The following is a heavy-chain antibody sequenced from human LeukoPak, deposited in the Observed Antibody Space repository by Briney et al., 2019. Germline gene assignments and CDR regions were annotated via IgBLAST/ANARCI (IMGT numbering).Heavy chain of an antibody. CDR1: GFTFSNYA. D-gene: IGHD6-13*01. Sequence: GGSLRLSCAASGFTFSNYAMIWVRQAPGKGLEWVSAISGSGGNPYYADSVEGRFTVSRDNSKSTLHLQLNSLRAEDTAVHYCAKRQVSAAPGALDYWGQGTLLTVSS. CDR2: ISGSGGNP. V-gene: IGHV3-23*01. J-gene: IGHJ4*02. CDR3: AKRQVSAAPGALDY.